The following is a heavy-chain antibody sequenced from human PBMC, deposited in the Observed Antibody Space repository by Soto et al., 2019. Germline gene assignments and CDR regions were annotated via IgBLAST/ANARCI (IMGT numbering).Heavy chain of an antibody. CDR3: ARPRAVVPAAADY. V-gene: IGHV4-39*01. CDR1: GGSIRSSAYY. D-gene: IGHD2-2*01. Sequence: QLQLQESGPGLVKPSETLSLTCTVSGGSIRSSAYYWGWIRQPPGKGLEWIGSIYYTGSAYYNPSLQSRVTISVDTSKNKFSLKLSSVTAADTAVYYCARPRAVVPAAADYWGQGTLVTVSS. CDR2: IYYTGSA. J-gene: IGHJ4*02.